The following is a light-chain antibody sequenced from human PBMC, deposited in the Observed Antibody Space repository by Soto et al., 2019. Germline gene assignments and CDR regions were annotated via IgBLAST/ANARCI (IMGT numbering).Light chain of an antibody. V-gene: IGKV3-11*01. CDR2: DAS. CDR1: QSVSSY. J-gene: IGKJ3*01. CDR3: QQRSNWPGIT. Sequence: EIVWTPSQATLSLSPGERANLSCRASQSVSSYLAWYQQKPGQAPRLLIYDASNRAAGIPARFSGIVSGTDFTLTISSLEPEDLAVYYCQQRSNWPGITFGPGTKVDIK.